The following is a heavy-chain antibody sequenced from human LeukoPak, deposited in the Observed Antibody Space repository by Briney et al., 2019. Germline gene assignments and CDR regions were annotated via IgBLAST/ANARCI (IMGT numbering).Heavy chain of an antibody. Sequence: PSETLSLTCTVSGGAITSNYWSWIRQPPGKGLQWIGYIYYRGSTNYNPSLKSRVTISLDTSKSQLSLNLSSVTAADTAVYYFARHGSGSLIDYWGHGTLVTVSS. J-gene: IGHJ4*01. V-gene: IGHV4-59*08. D-gene: IGHD1-26*01. CDR3: ARHGSGSLIDY. CDR2: IYYRGST. CDR1: GGAITSNY.